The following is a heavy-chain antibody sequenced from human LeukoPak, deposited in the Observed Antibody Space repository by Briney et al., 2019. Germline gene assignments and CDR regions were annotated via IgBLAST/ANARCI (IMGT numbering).Heavy chain of an antibody. V-gene: IGHV3-48*03. CDR3: ARGGVVGAPRSAFDI. CDR2: ISSSGSTI. J-gene: IGHJ3*02. D-gene: IGHD1-26*01. Sequence: GGSLRLSCAASGFTFSSYEMNWVRQAPGKGLEWVSYISSSGSTIYYADSVKGRFTISRDNAKNTLYLQMNSLRAEDTAVYYCARGGVVGAPRSAFDIWGQGTMVTVSS. CDR1: GFTFSSYE.